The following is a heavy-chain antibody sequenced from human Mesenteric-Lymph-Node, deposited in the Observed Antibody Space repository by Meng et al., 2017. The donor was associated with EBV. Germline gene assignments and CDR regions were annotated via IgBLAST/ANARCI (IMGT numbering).Heavy chain of an antibody. CDR2: IYWDDDK. Sequence: QITFKESGPTLVKPTQTSTMTCTFSGSSLSTSGVGVGWIRQPPGKALEWLALIYWDDDKRYSPSLKSRLTITKDTSKNQVVLTMTNMDPVDTATYYCAHRQHTTVTTESAFDYWGQGTLVTVSS. CDR3: AHRQHTTVTTESAFDY. V-gene: IGHV2-5*02. D-gene: IGHD4-17*01. CDR1: GSSLSTSGVG. J-gene: IGHJ4*02.